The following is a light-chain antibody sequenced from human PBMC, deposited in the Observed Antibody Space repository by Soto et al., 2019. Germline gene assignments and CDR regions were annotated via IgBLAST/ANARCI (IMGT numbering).Light chain of an antibody. Sequence: QSVLTQPASVSGSPGQSITISCTGTSSDVGSYNLVSWYQQHPGKAPKLMIYEGSKRPSGVSNRFSGSKSGNTASPTISGLQAEDEADYYCCSYAGSSPYVFGTGTKVPVL. V-gene: IGLV2-23*01. CDR2: EGS. CDR1: SSDVGSYNL. J-gene: IGLJ1*01. CDR3: CSYAGSSPYV.